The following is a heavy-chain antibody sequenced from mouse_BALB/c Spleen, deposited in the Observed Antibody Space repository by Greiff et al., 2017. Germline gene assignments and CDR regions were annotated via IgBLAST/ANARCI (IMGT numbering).Heavy chain of an antibody. J-gene: IGHJ2*01. CDR2: ISSGSSTI. Sequence: EVMLVESGGGLVQPGGSRKLSCAASGFTFSSFGMHWVRQAPEKGLEWVAYISSGSSTIYYADTVKGRFTISRDNPKNTLFLQMTSLRSEDTAMYYCAKEGDYYGSSYDYWGQGTTLTVSS. CDR1: GFTFSSFG. V-gene: IGHV5-17*02. D-gene: IGHD1-1*01. CDR3: AKEGDYYGSSYDY.